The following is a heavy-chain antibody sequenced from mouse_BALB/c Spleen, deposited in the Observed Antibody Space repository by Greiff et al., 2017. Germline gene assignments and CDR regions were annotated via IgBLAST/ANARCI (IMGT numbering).Heavy chain of an antibody. CDR2: INPGSGGT. V-gene: IGHV1-54*03. CDR1: GYAFTNYL. CDR3: ARDHSFAY. J-gene: IGHJ3*01. Sequence: QVQLQQSGAELVRPGTSVKVSCKASGYAFTNYLIEWVKQRPGQGLEWIGVINPGSGGTNYNEKFKGKATLTADKSSSTAYMQLSSLTSDDSAVYFCARDHSFAYWGQGTLVTVSA.